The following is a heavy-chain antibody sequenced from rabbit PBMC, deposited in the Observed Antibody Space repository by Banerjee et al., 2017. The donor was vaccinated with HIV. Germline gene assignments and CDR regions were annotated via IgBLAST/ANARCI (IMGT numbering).Heavy chain of an antibody. J-gene: IGHJ4*01. CDR2: IDVVKSGST. V-gene: IGHV1S45*01. CDR1: GLDFSSSYW. Sequence: QEQLEESGGDLVKPGASLTLTCKASGLDFSSSYWICWVRQAPGKGLEWIACIDVVKSGSTYYASWAKGRFTISKTSSTTVTLQMTSLTAADTATYFCARDLAGVIGWNFNLWGQGTLVTVS. D-gene: IGHD4-1*01. CDR3: ARDLAGVIGWNFNL.